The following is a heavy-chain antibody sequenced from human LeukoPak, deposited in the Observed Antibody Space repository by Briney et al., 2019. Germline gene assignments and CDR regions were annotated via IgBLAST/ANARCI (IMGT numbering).Heavy chain of an antibody. J-gene: IGHJ4*02. D-gene: IGHD1-1*01. CDR3: ARGSLGPRLNV. CDR1: GGSFSGYF. CDR2: ISHSGST. V-gene: IGHV4-34*01. Sequence: PSETLSLTCAVYGGSFSGYFWSWLRQPPGKGLEWIGEISHSGSTNYNPSLKSRVSTSFDTSKNQFSLKLSSVTAADTAVYYCARGSLGPRLNVWGQGTLVTVSS.